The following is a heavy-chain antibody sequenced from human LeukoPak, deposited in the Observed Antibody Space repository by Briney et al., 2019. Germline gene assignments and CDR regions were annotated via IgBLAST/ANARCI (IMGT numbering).Heavy chain of an antibody. CDR1: GGSINSGPYY. J-gene: IGHJ4*02. D-gene: IGHD2-2*01. CDR2: IHYSGST. Sequence: SETLSLTCTVSGGSINSGPYYWRWIRQHPGKGLEWIGYIHYSGSTYYNPSLKSRVIISVDTSKNQFSLKLSSVTAADTAMYYCARYCSSTKCPFDYWGQGTLVTVSS. V-gene: IGHV4-31*03. CDR3: ARYCSSTKCPFDY.